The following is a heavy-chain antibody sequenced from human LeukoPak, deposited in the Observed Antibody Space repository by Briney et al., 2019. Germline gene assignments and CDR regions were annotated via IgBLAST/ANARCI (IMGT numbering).Heavy chain of an antibody. CDR1: GGSISSYY. J-gene: IGHJ3*02. CDR2: IYYSGST. CDR3: ASCVVVPTDAFDI. D-gene: IGHD2-2*01. V-gene: IGHV4-59*12. Sequence: SETPSLTCTVSGGSISSYYWSWIRQPPGKGLEWIGYIYYSGSTNYNPSLKSRVTISVDTSKNQFSLKLSSVTAADTAVYYCASCVVVPTDAFDIWGQGTMVTVSS.